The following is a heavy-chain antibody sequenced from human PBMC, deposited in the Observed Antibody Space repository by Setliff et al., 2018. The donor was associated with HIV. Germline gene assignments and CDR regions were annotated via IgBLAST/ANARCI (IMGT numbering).Heavy chain of an antibody. CDR1: GFTVSSSH. CDR2: ISSTGYPI. D-gene: IGHD1-26*01. V-gene: IGHV3-48*03. J-gene: IGHJ4*02. Sequence: PGGSLRLSCASSGFTVSSSHMAWVRQAPGKGPEWVSCISSTGYPIYYADSVKGRFTISRDNTKNPLYLQMNSLSAEDTAVYYCAVTSSASPFDCWGQGALVTVSS. CDR3: AVTSSASPFDC.